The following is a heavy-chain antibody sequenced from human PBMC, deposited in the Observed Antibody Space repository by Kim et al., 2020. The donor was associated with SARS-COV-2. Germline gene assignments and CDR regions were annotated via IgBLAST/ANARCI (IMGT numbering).Heavy chain of an antibody. CDR2: ISSSSSYI. V-gene: IGHV3-21*01. D-gene: IGHD5-12*01. CDR3: ARLFVSEMATITDY. Sequence: GGSLRLSCAASGFTFSSYSMNWVRQAPGKGLEWVSSISSSSSYIYYADSVKGRFTISRDNAKNSLYLQMNSLRAEDTAVYYCARLFVSEMATITDYWGQGTLVTVSS. CDR1: GFTFSSYS. J-gene: IGHJ4*02.